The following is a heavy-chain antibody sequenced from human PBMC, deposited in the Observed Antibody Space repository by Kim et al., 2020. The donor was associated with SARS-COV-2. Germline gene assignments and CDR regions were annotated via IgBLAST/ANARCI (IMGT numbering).Heavy chain of an antibody. CDR2: T. D-gene: IGHD1-1*01. CDR3: AGRRYLYYCMDV. V-gene: IGHV4-59*08. J-gene: IGHJ6*03. Sequence: TKYNPSRKCRVTIAGNSSKNQFSLRLSSVTAADTAVYFCAGRRYLYYCMDVWSTGTTVTVSS.